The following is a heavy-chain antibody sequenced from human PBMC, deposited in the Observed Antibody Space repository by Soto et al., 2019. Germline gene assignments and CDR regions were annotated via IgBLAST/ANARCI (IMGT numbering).Heavy chain of an antibody. J-gene: IGHJ4*02. CDR3: VRHGGSPVGRAFYY. CDR1: GYSFTSYW. Sequence: PGESLKISCKGSGYSFTSYWIGWVRQMAGKGPEWMGIIYPGDSDTRHSPSFQGQVTISADKSISTAYLQWTSLKASDTAMYYCVRHGGSPVGRAFYYWGQGTLVPVSS. CDR2: IYPGDSDT. V-gene: IGHV5-51*01. D-gene: IGHD2-15*01.